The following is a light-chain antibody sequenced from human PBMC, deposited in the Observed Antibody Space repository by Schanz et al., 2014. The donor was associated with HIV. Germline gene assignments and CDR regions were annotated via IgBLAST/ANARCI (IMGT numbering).Light chain of an antibody. V-gene: IGLV2-11*01. J-gene: IGLJ1*01. CDR3: SSWAGNYVKI. Sequence: QSALTQPRSVSGSPGQSVTISCTGTSSDVGSYNCVSWYQQRPGKAPKLVISGVDYRPSGVSSRFSGSKSGSAASLTISGFQAEDEADYYCSSWAGNYVKIFGSGTKLTVL. CDR2: GVD. CDR1: SSDVGSYNC.